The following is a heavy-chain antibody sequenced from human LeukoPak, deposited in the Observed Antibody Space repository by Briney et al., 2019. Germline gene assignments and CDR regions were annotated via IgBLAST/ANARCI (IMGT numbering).Heavy chain of an antibody. J-gene: IGHJ4*02. CDR2: IYPGDSDT. CDR1: GYAFTSYW. CDR3: VIDTNNFYGSGSFDY. V-gene: IGHV5-51*01. D-gene: IGHD3-10*01. Sequence: GESLKISCKGSGYAFTSYWIGWVRQMSGKGLEWMGIIYPGDSDTRYSPSFQGQVTISADKSISTAYLQWSSLKASDTAMYYCVIDTNNFYGSGSFDYWGQGTLVTVSS.